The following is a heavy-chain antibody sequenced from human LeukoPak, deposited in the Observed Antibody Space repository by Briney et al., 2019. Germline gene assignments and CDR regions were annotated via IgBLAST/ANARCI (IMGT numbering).Heavy chain of an antibody. V-gene: IGHV3-30*18. CDR2: ISYDGSNK. CDR1: GFTFSSYG. D-gene: IGHD3-3*01. J-gene: IGHJ5*02. Sequence: GGSLRLSCAASGFTFSSYGMHWVRQAPGKGREGVAVISYDGSNKYYADSVKGRFTISRDNSKNTLYLQMNSLRAEDTAVYYCAKGLTIFGLPEGNWFDPWGQGTLVTVSS. CDR3: AKGLTIFGLPEGNWFDP.